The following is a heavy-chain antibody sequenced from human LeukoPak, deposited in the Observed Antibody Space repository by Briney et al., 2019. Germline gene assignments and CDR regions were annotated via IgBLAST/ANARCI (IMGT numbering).Heavy chain of an antibody. CDR3: ASSPDYYDSSGYYGYGMDV. CDR1: GYSFTSYW. Sequence: GESLKISCKGFGYSFTSYWISWVRQMPGKGLEWMGRIDPSDSYTNYSPSFQGHVTISADKSISTAYLQWSSLKASDTAMYYCASSPDYYDSSGYYGYGMDVWGQGTTVTVSS. J-gene: IGHJ6*02. V-gene: IGHV5-10-1*01. D-gene: IGHD3-22*01. CDR2: IDPSDSYT.